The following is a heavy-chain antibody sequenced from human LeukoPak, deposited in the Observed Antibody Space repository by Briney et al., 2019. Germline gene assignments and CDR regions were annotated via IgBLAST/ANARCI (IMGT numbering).Heavy chain of an antibody. J-gene: IGHJ6*02. CDR3: TRVQAGRAGLMDV. CDR2: IDPDGSTT. V-gene: IGHV3-74*01. D-gene: IGHD6-13*01. CDR1: GFXLSSYW. Sequence: GGSLRLSCAASGFXLSSYWIHWVRQAPGEGLVWVSRIDPDGSTTNYADSAKGRFTTSRDNAKNTLYLQMNSLRAEDTALYYCTRVQAGRAGLMDVWGRGTTVTVSS.